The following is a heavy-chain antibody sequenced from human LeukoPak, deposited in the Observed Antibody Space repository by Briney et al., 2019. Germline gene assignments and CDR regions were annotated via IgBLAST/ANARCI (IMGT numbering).Heavy chain of an antibody. D-gene: IGHD4-17*01. Sequence: SETLSLTCTVSGVSISSYYWSWVRQPPGKGLEWIGYIYYSGSTNYNPSLTSRVTISVDTSKNQFSLKLSSVTAADTAVYYCARGSSTGTTGYWGQGTLVTVSS. CDR3: ARGSSTGTTGY. CDR2: IYYSGST. J-gene: IGHJ4*02. CDR1: GVSISSYY. V-gene: IGHV4-59*01.